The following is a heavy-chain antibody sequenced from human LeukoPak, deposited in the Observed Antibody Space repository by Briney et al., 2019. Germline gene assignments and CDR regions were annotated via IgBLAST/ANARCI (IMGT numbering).Heavy chain of an antibody. D-gene: IGHD3-10*01. Sequence: PGGSLRLSCAASGFTFSSYWMHWVRQAPGKGLVWVSRINSDGSSTSYADSVKGRFTISRDNAKNTLYLQMNSLRAEDTAVYYCARDTVLWFGESYDPYNWFDPWGQGTLVPVSS. V-gene: IGHV3-74*01. CDR2: INSDGSST. J-gene: IGHJ5*02. CDR1: GFTFSSYW. CDR3: ARDTVLWFGESYDPYNWFDP.